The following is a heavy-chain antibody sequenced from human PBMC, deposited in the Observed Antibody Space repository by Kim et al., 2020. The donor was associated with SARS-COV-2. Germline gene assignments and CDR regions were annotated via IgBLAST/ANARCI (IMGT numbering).Heavy chain of an antibody. J-gene: IGHJ6*02. Sequence: YADSVRGRFTISRDNSMNTLPLQRNSLRADDTAVYYCAKLMTTSSYSAMDVWGQGTTVTVSS. V-gene: IGHV3-23*05. CDR3: AKLMTTSSYSAMDV. D-gene: IGHD2-2*01.